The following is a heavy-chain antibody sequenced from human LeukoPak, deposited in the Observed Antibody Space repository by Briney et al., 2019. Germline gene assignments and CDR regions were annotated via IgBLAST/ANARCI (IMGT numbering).Heavy chain of an antibody. CDR1: GFTFSSCA. Sequence: GGSLRLSCAASGFTFSSCAMSWVRQAPGKGLEWVSAISGSGGSTYYADSVKGRFTISRDNSKNTLYLQMNSLRAEDTAVYYCAKALRGGSGSSFDYWGQGTLVTVSS. D-gene: IGHD3-10*01. V-gene: IGHV3-23*01. CDR3: AKALRGGSGSSFDY. J-gene: IGHJ4*02. CDR2: ISGSGGST.